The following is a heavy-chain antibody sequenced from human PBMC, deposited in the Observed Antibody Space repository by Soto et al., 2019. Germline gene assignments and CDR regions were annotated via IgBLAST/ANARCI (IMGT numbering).Heavy chain of an antibody. CDR3: AKRPAPYCGGDCWYFDL. CDR1: GFTFDDYA. Sequence: GGSLRLSCAASGFTFDDYAMHWVRQAPGKGLEWVSGISWNSGSIGYADSVKGRFTISRDNAKNSLYLQMNSLRAEDTALYYCAKRPAPYCGGDCWYFDLWGRGTLVTVSS. CDR2: ISWNSGSI. J-gene: IGHJ2*01. D-gene: IGHD2-21*01. V-gene: IGHV3-9*01.